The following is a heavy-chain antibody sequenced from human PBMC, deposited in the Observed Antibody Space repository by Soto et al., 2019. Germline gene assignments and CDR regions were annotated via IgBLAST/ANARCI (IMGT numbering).Heavy chain of an antibody. Sequence: PSETRSRTCGVSGGTIRSPDWWTWFRQPPGKGLEWIGEIFQSGSTNYTPSLESRVTISVDKSKNQFSLTLTSVTAADTAVYFCARGRGRYSSGWSWFDPWGQGILVTVSS. CDR1: GGTIRSPDW. CDR3: ARGRGRYSSGWSWFDP. CDR2: IFQSGST. D-gene: IGHD6-19*01. J-gene: IGHJ5*02. V-gene: IGHV4-4*02.